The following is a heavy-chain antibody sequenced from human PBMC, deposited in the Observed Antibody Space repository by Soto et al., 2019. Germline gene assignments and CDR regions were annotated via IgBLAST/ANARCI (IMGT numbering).Heavy chain of an antibody. CDR2: IYHSGST. V-gene: IGHV4-4*02. Sequence: LSLTCAVSGGSISSSNWWSWVRQPPGKGLEWIGEIYHSGSTNYNPSLKSRVTISVDKSKNQFSLKLSSVTAADTAVYYCARDPHYYDSSGLGVDPWGQGTLVTVSS. D-gene: IGHD3-22*01. J-gene: IGHJ5*02. CDR1: GGSISSSNW. CDR3: ARDPHYYDSSGLGVDP.